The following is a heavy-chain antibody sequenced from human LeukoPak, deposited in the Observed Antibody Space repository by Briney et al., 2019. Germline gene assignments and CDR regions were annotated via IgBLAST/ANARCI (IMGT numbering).Heavy chain of an antibody. J-gene: IGHJ5*02. CDR1: GGTFSSYA. CDR2: IIPIFGTA. CDR3: ARTYCSGGSCYIGYNWFDP. D-gene: IGHD2-15*01. Sequence: SVKVSCKASGGTFSSYAISWVRQAPGQGPEWMGGIIPIFGTANYAQKFQGRVTITADESTSTAYMELSSLRSEDTAVYYCARTYCSGGSCYIGYNWFDPWGQGTLVTVSS. V-gene: IGHV1-69*01.